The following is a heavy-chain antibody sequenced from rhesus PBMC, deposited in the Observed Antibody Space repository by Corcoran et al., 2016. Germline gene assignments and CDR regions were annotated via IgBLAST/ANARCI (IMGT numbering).Heavy chain of an antibody. Sequence: QVQLQESGPGVVKPSETLSLTCAVSGDSISDSYRWSGIRQPPGRGLMWIGFISGSTTNTNYNPSLNSRVTISKDTSKNQFSLRLTSVTAADTAVYYCARDTAGTVRFDYWGQGVLVTVSS. J-gene: IGHJ4*01. CDR1: GDSISDSYR. CDR2: ISGSTTNT. V-gene: IGHV4S10*01. CDR3: ARDTAGTVRFDY. D-gene: IGHD5-24*01.